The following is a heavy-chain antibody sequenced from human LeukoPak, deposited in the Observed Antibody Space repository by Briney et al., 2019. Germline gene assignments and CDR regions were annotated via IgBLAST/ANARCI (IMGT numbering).Heavy chain of an antibody. CDR2: INPSGGST. D-gene: IGHD3/OR15-3a*01. CDR3: ARGYPMDWNYFDY. V-gene: IGHV1-46*01. J-gene: IGHJ4*02. Sequence: ASVKVSCKASEYTFPNYYIHWVRQAPGQGLDWMGIINPSGGSTSYAQNFQGRVTMTRDTSTSTVYMELSSLRSEDTAVYYCARGYPMDWNYFDYWGQGTLVTVSS. CDR1: EYTFPNYY.